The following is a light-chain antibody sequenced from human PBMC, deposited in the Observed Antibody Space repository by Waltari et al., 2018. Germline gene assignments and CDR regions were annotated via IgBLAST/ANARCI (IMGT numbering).Light chain of an antibody. J-gene: IGLJ3*02. Sequence: QAVLTQPASLSASPGASVSPTCTLLSGISVGPYKIYCYQQRPGSPPQFLVKYRSDSTNARGSGVPSRFSGSRDTSANAGILLISGLQSEDEADYYCMILHNNAVVFGGGTRLTVL. CDR1: SGISVGPYK. CDR2: YRSDSTN. V-gene: IGLV5-45*01. CDR3: MILHNNAVV.